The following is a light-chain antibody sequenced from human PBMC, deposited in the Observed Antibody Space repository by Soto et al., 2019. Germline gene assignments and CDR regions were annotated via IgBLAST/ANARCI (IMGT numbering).Light chain of an antibody. V-gene: IGKV3-15*01. J-gene: IGKJ3*01. CDR3: HQYHHWPPSFT. CDR1: QSVSSN. CDR2: AAS. Sequence: EIVLTQSPATLSVSPGERATLSCRASQSVSSNLARYQHKPGQAPRLLIYAASTRAAGIPARFSGSGSGTDCTLTISSLQSEDFAVYYGHQYHHWPPSFTFGPGTKVDIK.